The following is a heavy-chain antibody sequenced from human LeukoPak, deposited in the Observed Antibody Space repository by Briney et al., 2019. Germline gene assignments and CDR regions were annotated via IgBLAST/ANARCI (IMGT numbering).Heavy chain of an antibody. CDR3: AKESGKFDY. Sequence: GGSLRLSCVASGLNFDDSAMHWVRQAPGKGLEWVSLISADGGSTFSADSVKGRFSISRDNSKNSLYLQMNSPRSEDTAMYYCAKESGKFDYWGQGTLVAVSS. J-gene: IGHJ4*02. CDR1: GLNFDDSA. CDR2: ISADGGST. V-gene: IGHV3-43*02.